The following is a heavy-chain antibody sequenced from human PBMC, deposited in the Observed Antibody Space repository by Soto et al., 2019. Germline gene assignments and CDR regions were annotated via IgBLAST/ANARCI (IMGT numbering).Heavy chain of an antibody. D-gene: IGHD3-22*01. CDR3: ARVGPWVPYYYDSSPYTFENWFDP. CDR2: IYHGGST. V-gene: IGHV4-30-2*03. J-gene: IGHJ5*02. Sequence: LSLTCAISGAPITWGDYSWNWIRQPPGKGLEWIGSIYHGGSTYYNPSLNSRVTLSIDMTNNHVSLILNSVTAADTAVYYCARVGPWVPYYYDSSPYTFENWFDPWGQGTLVTVSS. CDR1: GAPITWGDYS.